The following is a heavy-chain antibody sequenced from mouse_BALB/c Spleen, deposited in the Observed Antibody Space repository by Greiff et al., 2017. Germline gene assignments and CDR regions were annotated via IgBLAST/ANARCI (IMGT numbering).Heavy chain of an antibody. CDR1: GFTFSSFG. CDR3: ARGLAGRGAMDY. D-gene: IGHD4-1*01. V-gene: IGHV5-17*02. J-gene: IGHJ4*01. Sequence: EVQLVESGGGLVQPGGSRKLSCAASGFTFSSFGMHWVRQAPEKGLEWVAYISSGSSTIYYADTVKGRFTISRDNPKNTLYLQMTSLRSEDTAMYYCARGLAGRGAMDYWGQGTSVTVSS. CDR2: ISSGSSTI.